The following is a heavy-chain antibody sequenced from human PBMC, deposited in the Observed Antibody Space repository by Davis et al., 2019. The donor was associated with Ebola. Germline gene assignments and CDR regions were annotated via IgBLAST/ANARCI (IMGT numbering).Heavy chain of an antibody. CDR3: ARGEWVVPAAIGVGNYYGMDV. J-gene: IGHJ6*02. Sequence: MPSETLSLTCTVSGGSINSGGKYWSWIRQPPGKGLEWIGEINHSGSTNYNPSLKSRVTISVDTSKNQFSLKLSSVTAADTAVYYCARGEWVVPAAIGVGNYYGMDVWGQGTTVTVSS. CDR2: INHSGST. CDR1: GGSINSGGKY. D-gene: IGHD2-2*02. V-gene: IGHV4-34*01.